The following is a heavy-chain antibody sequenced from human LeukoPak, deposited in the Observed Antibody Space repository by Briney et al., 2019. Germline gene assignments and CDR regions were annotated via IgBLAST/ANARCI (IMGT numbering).Heavy chain of an antibody. V-gene: IGHV4-39*07. CDR2: IYYSGST. Sequence: SETLSLTCTVSGGSISSSSYYWGWIRQPPGKGLEWNGSIYYSGSTYYNPSLKSRVTISVDTSKNQFSLKLSSVTAADTAVYYCARGGLKGVAFDIWGQGTMVTVSS. CDR3: ARGGLKGVAFDI. J-gene: IGHJ3*02. CDR1: GGSISSSSYY. D-gene: IGHD5-12*01.